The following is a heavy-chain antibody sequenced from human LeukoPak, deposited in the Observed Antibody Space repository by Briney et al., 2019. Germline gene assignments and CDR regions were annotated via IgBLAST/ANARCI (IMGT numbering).Heavy chain of an antibody. J-gene: IGHJ4*02. D-gene: IGHD4/OR15-4a*01. V-gene: IGHV3-72*01. CDR2: TGNKVNSYTT. CDR1: GFTFSDHY. CDR3: ARSMYGEGRRIIDFDY. Sequence: PVGSLRLSCAASGFTFSDHYIDWVRQAPGKGLEWVARTGNKVNSYTTAYAASVTGRFTVSRDDSSNSVYLQMNSLKIEDTAVYYCARSMYGEGRRIIDFDYWGQGSLLTVSS.